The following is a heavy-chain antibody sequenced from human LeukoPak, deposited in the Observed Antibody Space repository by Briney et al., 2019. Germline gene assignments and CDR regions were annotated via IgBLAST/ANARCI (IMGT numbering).Heavy chain of an antibody. CDR2: ISWNSGSI. CDR3: AKAYCSSTSGYGDWFDP. Sequence: PGGSLRLSCAASGFTFDDYAMHWVRQAPGKGLEWVPGISWNSGSIGYADSVKGRFTISRDSAKNSLYLQMNSLRPEDTALYYCAKAYCSSTSGYGDWFDPWGQGTLVTVSS. CDR1: GFTFDDYA. V-gene: IGHV3-9*01. J-gene: IGHJ5*02. D-gene: IGHD2-2*01.